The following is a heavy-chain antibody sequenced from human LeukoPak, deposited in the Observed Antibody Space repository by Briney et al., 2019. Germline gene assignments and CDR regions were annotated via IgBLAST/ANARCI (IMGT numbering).Heavy chain of an antibody. V-gene: IGHV4-34*01. CDR2: INHSGST. CDR1: GGSFSGYY. D-gene: IGHD3-10*01. Sequence: PSETLSLTCAVCGGSFSGYYWSWIRQPPGKGLEWIGEINHSGSTNYNPSLKSRVTISVDTSKNQFSLKLSSVTAADTAVYYCARRGSYGSGSYYKTTPLDYWGQGTLVTVSS. J-gene: IGHJ4*02. CDR3: ARRGSYGSGSYYKTTPLDY.